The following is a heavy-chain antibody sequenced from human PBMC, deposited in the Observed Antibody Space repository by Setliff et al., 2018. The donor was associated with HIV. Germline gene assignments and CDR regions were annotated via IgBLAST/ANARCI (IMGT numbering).Heavy chain of an antibody. CDR1: GGSFSSGGYY. J-gene: IGHJ3*02. CDR2: IYYTGST. CDR3: ARLLQGGNYAFDI. Sequence: SETLSLTCTVSGGSFSSGGYYWSWIRQHPGKGLEWIGYIYYTGSTYYNPSLKSRVIISVDTSKMQFSLKLRSVTAADTAMYYCARLLQGGNYAFDIWGQGTMVTVSS. D-gene: IGHD2-21*02. V-gene: IGHV4-31*03.